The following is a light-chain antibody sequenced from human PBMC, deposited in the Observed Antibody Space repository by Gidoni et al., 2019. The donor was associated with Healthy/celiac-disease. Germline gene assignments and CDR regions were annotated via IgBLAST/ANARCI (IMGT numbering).Light chain of an antibody. Sequence: EIVMTQSPATLSVSTGDRATLSCRASQSVGSNLAWYQQKPGKAPRLLIYGASTRATGIPARFSGSGSGTEFTLTISSLQSEDFAVYYCQQYNNWPPWTFXQXTKVEIK. CDR3: QQYNNWPPWT. CDR1: QSVGSN. J-gene: IGKJ1*01. V-gene: IGKV3-15*01. CDR2: GAS.